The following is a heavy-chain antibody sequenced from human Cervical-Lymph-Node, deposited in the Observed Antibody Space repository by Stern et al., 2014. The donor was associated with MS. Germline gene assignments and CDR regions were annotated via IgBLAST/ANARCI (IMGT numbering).Heavy chain of an antibody. CDR3: ASGAMGDFWSGYSYFDY. CDR2: INTNTGNP. D-gene: IGHD3-3*01. J-gene: IGHJ4*02. CDR1: GYTFNSYA. Sequence: QVQLVQSGSELKKPGASVKVSCKASGYTFNSYAMNWVRQAPGQGLEWMGWINTNTGNPTYAQGFNGRVVFSLDTSVSTAYLQISSLKAEDTAVYYCASGAMGDFWSGYSYFDYWGQGTLVTVSS. V-gene: IGHV7-4-1*02.